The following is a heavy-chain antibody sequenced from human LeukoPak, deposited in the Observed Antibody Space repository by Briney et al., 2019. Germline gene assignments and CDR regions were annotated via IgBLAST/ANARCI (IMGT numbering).Heavy chain of an antibody. CDR2: ISGYGSST. V-gene: IGHV3-43*02. CDR1: GFTFDDYA. J-gene: IGHJ6*02. D-gene: IGHD3-10*01. CDR3: AKDASSVVRGVIRYYYYYGMDV. Sequence: GGSLRLSCAASGFTFDDYARHWVRQAPGKGLEWVSLISGYGSSTYYADSVNGRFTISRDNSKSSLYLQMSSLRTEDTALYCCAKDASSVVRGVIRYYYYYGMDVWGQGTTVTVSS.